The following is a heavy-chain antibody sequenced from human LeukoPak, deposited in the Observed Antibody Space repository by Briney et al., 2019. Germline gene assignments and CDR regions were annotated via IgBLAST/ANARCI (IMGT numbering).Heavy chain of an antibody. CDR3: ARGFRQLWQFYYYYYYMDV. CDR1: GGSFSGYY. V-gene: IGHV4-34*01. J-gene: IGHJ6*03. Sequence: SETLSLTCAVYGGSFSGYYWSWIRQPPGKGLEWIGEINHSGSTNYNPSLKSRVTISVDTSKNQFSLKLSSVTAADTAVYYCARGFRQLWQFYYYYYYMDVWGKGTTVTVSS. CDR2: INHSGST. D-gene: IGHD5-18*01.